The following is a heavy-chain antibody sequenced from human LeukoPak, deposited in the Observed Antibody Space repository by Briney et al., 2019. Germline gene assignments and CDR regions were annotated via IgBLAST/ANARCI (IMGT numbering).Heavy chain of an antibody. CDR3: ARGPNYGSRSDYFDY. D-gene: IGHD3-10*01. V-gene: IGHV3-7*03. CDR1: GFTFSDYW. Sequence: GSLRLSCAASGFTFSDYWMNWVRQAPGKGLEWVANMKEDGSEKYCVDRVKGRFTISRDNAKNSLYLQMNSLRVEDTAVYYCARGPNYGSRSDYFDYWGQGTLVTVSS. CDR2: MKEDGSEK. J-gene: IGHJ4*02.